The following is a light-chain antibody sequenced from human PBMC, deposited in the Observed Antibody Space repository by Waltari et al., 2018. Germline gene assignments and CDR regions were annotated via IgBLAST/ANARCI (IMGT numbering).Light chain of an antibody. Sequence: QSALTQPASVSGTLGQSITISCTGTTSDVGNYDLVSWYQHHPGKAPKLLICAVIKRPSGVSSRFSGSKSGNTASLTISGLQAEDEADYYCCSYAGRGTYVFGSGTKVTVL. CDR1: TSDVGNYDL. CDR3: CSYAGRGTYV. V-gene: IGLV2-23*02. J-gene: IGLJ1*01. CDR2: AVI.